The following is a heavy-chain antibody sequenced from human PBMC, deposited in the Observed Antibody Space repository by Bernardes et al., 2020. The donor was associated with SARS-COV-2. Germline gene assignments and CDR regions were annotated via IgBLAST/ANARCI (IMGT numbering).Heavy chain of an antibody. V-gene: IGHV3-23*01. Sequence: GGSLRLSCAASGFSVNTYAMSWVRQAPGKGLEWVSGISGGDSSTYYADSVKGRYTISRDNSKNTLYLQTNSLRDEDTAVYYCARFHYFNSGSLYYWGQGTLVTVSS. CDR2: ISGGDSST. D-gene: IGHD3-10*01. CDR1: GFSVNTYA. J-gene: IGHJ4*02. CDR3: ARFHYFNSGSLYY.